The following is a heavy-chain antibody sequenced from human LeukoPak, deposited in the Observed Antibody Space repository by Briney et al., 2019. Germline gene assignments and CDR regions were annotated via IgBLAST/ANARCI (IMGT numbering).Heavy chain of an antibody. Sequence: PGGSLRLSCTASGFSFRSYGMHLRYDGKEEYYADAVKGRITISRDNSKNTLFLQMNSLRTEDTAVYYCAREGGQLRYFDWPPPFDYWGQGTLVTVSS. CDR1: GFSFRSYG. V-gene: IGHV3-30*02. J-gene: IGHJ4*02. D-gene: IGHD3-9*01. CDR3: AREGGQLRYFDWPPPFDY. CDR2: YDGKEE.